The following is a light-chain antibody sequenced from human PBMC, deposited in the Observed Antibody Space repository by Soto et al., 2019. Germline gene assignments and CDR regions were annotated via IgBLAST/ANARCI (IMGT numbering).Light chain of an antibody. Sequence: EIVLTQSPGTLSLSPGERATLACRASQSVSSSYLAWYQQKPGQAPRLLIYGASSRATGIPDRFSGSGSGTDFTLTISRLEPEDSAVYYCQQYGSSLEKWTFGQGTKVEIK. J-gene: IGKJ1*01. CDR3: QQYGSSLEKWT. CDR1: QSVSSSY. V-gene: IGKV3-20*01. CDR2: GAS.